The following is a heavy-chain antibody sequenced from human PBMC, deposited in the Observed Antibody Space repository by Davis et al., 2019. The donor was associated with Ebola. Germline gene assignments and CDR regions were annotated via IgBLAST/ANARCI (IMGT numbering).Heavy chain of an antibody. CDR3: ARTQIAVAGPPKYNWFDP. V-gene: IGHV1-69*13. Sequence: SVQVSCKASSGTFSSYAISWVRQAPGQGLEWMGGIIPIFGTANYAQKFQGRVTITADESTSTAYMELSSLRSEDTAVYYCARTQIAVAGPPKYNWFDPWGQGTLVTVSS. J-gene: IGHJ5*02. CDR1: SGTFSSYA. D-gene: IGHD6-19*01. CDR2: IIPIFGTA.